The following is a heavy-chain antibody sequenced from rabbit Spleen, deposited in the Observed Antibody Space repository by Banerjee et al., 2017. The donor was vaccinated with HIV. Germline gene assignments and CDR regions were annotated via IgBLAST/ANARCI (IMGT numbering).Heavy chain of an antibody. J-gene: IGHJ3*01. D-gene: IGHD8-1*01. CDR3: VRGYAGGAYYSTTRLDL. Sequence: QEQLVESGGGLVQPGGSLTLSCKASGFDFSRFGVSWVRQAPGKGLEWIGYIDPIFGGTYYASWVNGRFTISSHNAQNTLFLQLNSLTVADTATYFCVRGYAGGAYYSTTRLDLWGPGTLVTVS. V-gene: IGHV1S47*01. CDR2: IDPIFGGT. CDR1: GFDFSRFG.